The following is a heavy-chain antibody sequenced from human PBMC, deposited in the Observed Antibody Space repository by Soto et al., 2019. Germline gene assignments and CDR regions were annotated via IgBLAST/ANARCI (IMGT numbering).Heavy chain of an antibody. Sequence: QVQLVQSGAEVKKPGSSVKVSCKASGGSFTTFIVTWVRQAPGQGLEWMGRIIPVLGVEYYAQKFQGRVTITADKSTNTAYLELRSLRSEDTAVYYCAQSPNAGSAPPSYYGMDVWGLGTTVTVSS. D-gene: IGHD2-15*01. CDR1: GGSFTTFI. CDR2: IIPVLGVE. CDR3: AQSPNAGSAPPSYYGMDV. V-gene: IGHV1-69*02. J-gene: IGHJ6*02.